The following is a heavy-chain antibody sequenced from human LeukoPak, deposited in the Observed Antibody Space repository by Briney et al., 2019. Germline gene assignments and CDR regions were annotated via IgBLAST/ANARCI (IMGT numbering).Heavy chain of an antibody. CDR2: INPNSGGT. V-gene: IGHV1-2*02. CDR1: GYTFTGYY. J-gene: IGHJ5*02. D-gene: IGHD6-13*01. CDR3: ARQANLYSNVDWFDP. Sequence: ASVKVSCKASGYTFTGYYMHWVRQAPGQGLEWMGWINPNSGGTNYAQKFQGRVTMTRDTSISTAYMELSRLRSDDTAVYYCARQANLYSNVDWFDPWGQGTLVTVSS.